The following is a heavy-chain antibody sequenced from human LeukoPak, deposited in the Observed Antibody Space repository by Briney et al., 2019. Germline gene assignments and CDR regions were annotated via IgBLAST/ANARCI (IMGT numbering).Heavy chain of an antibody. CDR3: ARISSGSRSSSVDY. J-gene: IGHJ4*02. Sequence: ASVKVSCKASGYTLTSYGISWVRQAPGQGLEWLGWISTYNGNTHYAQKLQGRVTMTTDTSTTTAYMELRSLRSDDTAVYYCARISSGSRSSSVDYWGQGTLVTVSS. CDR2: ISTYNGNT. D-gene: IGHD6-6*01. CDR1: GYTLTSYG. V-gene: IGHV1-18*01.